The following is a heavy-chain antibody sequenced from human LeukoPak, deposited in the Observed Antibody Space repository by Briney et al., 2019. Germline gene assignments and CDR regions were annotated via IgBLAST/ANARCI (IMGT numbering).Heavy chain of an antibody. V-gene: IGHV3-43D*03. CDR1: GFTFDDYA. D-gene: IGHD3-9*01. J-gene: IGHJ4*02. CDR3: AKAAIRYGPGHFDY. CDR2: ISWDGGST. Sequence: VGSLRLSCAASGFTFDDYAMHWVRQAPGKGLEWVSLISWDGGSTYYADSVKGRFTISRDNSKNSLYLQMNSLRAEDMTLYYQAKAAIRYGPGHFDYWGQGTLVTVSS.